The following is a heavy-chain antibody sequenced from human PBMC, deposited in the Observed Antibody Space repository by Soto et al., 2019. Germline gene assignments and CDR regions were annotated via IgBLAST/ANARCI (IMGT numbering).Heavy chain of an antibody. CDR3: ARKGRGIYAFDI. CDR1: GFSLSTNGVG. CDR2: IYWDDSK. J-gene: IGHJ3*02. Sequence: QITLKESGPTLVKPTQTLTLTCTFSGFSLSTNGVGVGWIRQPPGKALEWLAVIYWDDSKHYSPSLKSRLTNTKDTSKNQVVLTMTNMDPVDTATYYCARKGRGIYAFDIWGXGTMVTVSS. D-gene: IGHD2-15*01. V-gene: IGHV2-5*02.